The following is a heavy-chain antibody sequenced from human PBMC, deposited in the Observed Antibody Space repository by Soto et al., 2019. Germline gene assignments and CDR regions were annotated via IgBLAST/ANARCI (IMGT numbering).Heavy chain of an antibody. CDR2: IYYSGST. V-gene: IGHV4-39*02. CDR3: ARDDFWSGYYDY. CDR1: GGSISSSSYY. J-gene: IGHJ4*02. Sequence: QLQLQESGPGLVKPSETLSLTCTVSGGSISSSSYYWGWIRQPPGKGLEWIGSIYYSGSTYYNPSRKSRVTISVDTSKNQFSLKLSSVTAADTAVYYCARDDFWSGYYDYWGQGTLVTVSS. D-gene: IGHD3-3*01.